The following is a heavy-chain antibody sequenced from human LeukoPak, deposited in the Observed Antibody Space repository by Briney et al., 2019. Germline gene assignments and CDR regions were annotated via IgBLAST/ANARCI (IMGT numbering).Heavy chain of an antibody. D-gene: IGHD3-22*01. CDR2: ISFDGSEK. Sequence: GGSLRLSCAASGFTFSSYGMHWVRQAPGKGLEWVAVISFDGSEKYDADSVKGRFTISRDNSKNTLYLQMDSLRAEDTAVYYCARVSKTYYYDSGSTFDYWGQGTLVTVSS. CDR3: ARVSKTYYYDSGSTFDY. J-gene: IGHJ4*02. V-gene: IGHV3-30*19. CDR1: GFTFSSYG.